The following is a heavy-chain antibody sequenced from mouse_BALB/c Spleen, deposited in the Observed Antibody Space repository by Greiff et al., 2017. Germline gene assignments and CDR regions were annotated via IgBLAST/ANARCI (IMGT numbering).Heavy chain of an antibody. CDR1: GFAFSSYD. D-gene: IGHD2-3*01. CDR2: ISSGGGST. V-gene: IGHV5-12-1*01. Sequence: EVMLVESGGGLVKPGGSLKLSCAASGFAFSSYDMSWVRQTPEKRLEWVAYISSGGGSTYYPDTVKGRFTISRDNARNILYLQMSSLRSEDTAMYYCARGRDGTWFAYWGQGTLVTVSA. J-gene: IGHJ3*01. CDR3: ARGRDGTWFAY.